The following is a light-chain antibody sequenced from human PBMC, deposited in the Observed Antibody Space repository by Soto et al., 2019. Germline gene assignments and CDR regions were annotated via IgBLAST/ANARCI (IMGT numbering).Light chain of an antibody. V-gene: IGKV1-5*03. CDR2: KAS. J-gene: IGKJ1*01. CDR3: QQYNSYPWT. CDR1: QSISNW. Sequence: DIQMTQSPSTLSASVGDRVTITCRASQSISNWLAWYQQKPGKAPKLLIYKASSLESGVPPRFSGSGSGTEFSITISSLQPDDFATYYCQQYNSYPWTFGQGTKVEIK.